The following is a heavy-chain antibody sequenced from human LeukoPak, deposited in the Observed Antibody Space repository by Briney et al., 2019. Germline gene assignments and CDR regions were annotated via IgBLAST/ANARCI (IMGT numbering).Heavy chain of an antibody. CDR1: GGSISSYY. CDR3: ARGGYDFWSGSKNWFDP. J-gene: IGHJ5*02. V-gene: IGHV4-59*01. Sequence: SETLSLTCTVSGGSISSYYWSWIRQPPGKGLEGIGYIYYSGSTNYNPSLKSRVTISVDTSKNQFSLKLSSVTAADTAVYYCARGGYDFWSGSKNWFDPWGQGTLVTVSS. D-gene: IGHD3-3*01. CDR2: IYYSGST.